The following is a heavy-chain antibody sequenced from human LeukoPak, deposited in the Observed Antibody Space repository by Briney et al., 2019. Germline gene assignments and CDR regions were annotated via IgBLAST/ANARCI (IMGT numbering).Heavy chain of an antibody. CDR3: ATDRIGEIN. J-gene: IGHJ4*02. V-gene: IGHV1-24*01. CDR2: FDPEDGET. D-gene: IGHD3-10*01. CDR1: GYTLTELS. Sequence: GASVKVSCKVSGYTLTELSMHWVRQAPGKGLEWMGGFDPEDGETIYAQKFQGRVTVTEDTSTDTAYMELSSLRSEDTAVYYCATDRIGEINWGQGTLVTVSS.